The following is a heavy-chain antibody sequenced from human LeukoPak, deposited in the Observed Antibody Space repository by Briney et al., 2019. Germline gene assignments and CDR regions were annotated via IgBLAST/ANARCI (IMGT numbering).Heavy chain of an antibody. V-gene: IGHV3-21*01. J-gene: IGHJ4*02. Sequence: GALRLSCAASGFTFSSYSMNWVRQAPGKGVGLVSSISSSSSYIYYADSVKGRFTISRDNAKNSLYLQMNSRRAEDTAVYYCARAEIAAAGYDYWGQGTLVTVSS. D-gene: IGHD6-13*01. CDR1: GFTFSSYS. CDR2: ISSSSSYI. CDR3: ARAEIAAAGYDY.